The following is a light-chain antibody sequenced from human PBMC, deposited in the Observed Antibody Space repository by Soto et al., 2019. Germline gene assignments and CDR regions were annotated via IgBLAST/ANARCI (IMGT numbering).Light chain of an antibody. Sequence: DIVMTQSPLSLPVTPGEPASISCRSSQSLLHSNGYNYLDWYLQKPGQSPQLLIYLGSNRASGVPDRFTGSGSGTDFTMKISRVEAEDVGVYYCVQALQWTFGQGTKVEIK. CDR1: QSLLHSNGYNY. CDR2: LGS. CDR3: VQALQWT. J-gene: IGKJ1*01. V-gene: IGKV2-28*01.